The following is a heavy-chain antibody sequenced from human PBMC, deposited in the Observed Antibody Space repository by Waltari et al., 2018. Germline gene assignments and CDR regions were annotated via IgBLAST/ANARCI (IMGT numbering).Heavy chain of an antibody. CDR2: INPNRGGT. V-gene: IGHV1-2*06. Sequence: QVQLVQSGAEVKKPGASVKVSCKASGYTFTGYYMHWVRQAPGQGLEWMGRINPNRGGTNDAQKFQGRVTMTRDTSISTAYMELSRLRSDDTAVYYCARDEGYSYGKGWGQGTLVTVSS. J-gene: IGHJ4*02. D-gene: IGHD5-18*01. CDR1: GYTFTGYY. CDR3: ARDEGYSYGKG.